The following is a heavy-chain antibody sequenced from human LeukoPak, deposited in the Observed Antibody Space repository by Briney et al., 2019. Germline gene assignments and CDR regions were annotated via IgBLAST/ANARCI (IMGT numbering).Heavy chain of an antibody. D-gene: IGHD6-19*01. J-gene: IGHJ4*02. V-gene: IGHV1-18*04. CDR2: ISAYNGNT. CDR1: GYTFTSYY. Sequence: GASVKVSCKASGYTFTSYYIHWVRQAPGQGLEWMGWISAYNGNTNYAQKLQGRGTMTTDTSTSKAYMQLRSLRSDDTAVYYCARDGGMVAVAGRFDYWGQGTLVTVSS. CDR3: ARDGGMVAVAGRFDY.